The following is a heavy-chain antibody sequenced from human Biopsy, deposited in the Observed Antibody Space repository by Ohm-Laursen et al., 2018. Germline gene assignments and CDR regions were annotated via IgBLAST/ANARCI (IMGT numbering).Heavy chain of an antibody. CDR1: GYSFTSYY. V-gene: IGHV1-46*01. J-gene: IGHJ4*02. D-gene: IGHD6-19*01. CDR3: ARNTGWYGDLYYFDY. CDR2: INPIGSTT. Sequence: GASVKVSYKASGYSFTSYYMHWVRQAPGQGLGWMGLINPIGSTTSYPQIFQGRVTMTRDTSKSTVYMELSSLRSADTAVYFCARNTGWYGDLYYFDYWGQGTLVTVSS.